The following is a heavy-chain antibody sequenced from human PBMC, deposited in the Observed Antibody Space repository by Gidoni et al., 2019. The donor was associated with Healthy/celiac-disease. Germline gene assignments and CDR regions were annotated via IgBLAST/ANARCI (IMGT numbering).Heavy chain of an antibody. J-gene: IGHJ4*02. V-gene: IGHV3-7*01. D-gene: IGHD6-13*01. CDR1: GFTFSSYW. Sequence: EVQLVESGGGLVQPGGSLRLSCAASGFTFSSYWMSWVRQAPGKGLEWVANIKQDGSEKYYVDSVKGRFTISRDNAKNSLYLQMNSLRAEDTAVYYCARDSLAAAGTGYFDYWGQGTLVTVSS. CDR3: ARDSLAAAGTGYFDY. CDR2: IKQDGSEK.